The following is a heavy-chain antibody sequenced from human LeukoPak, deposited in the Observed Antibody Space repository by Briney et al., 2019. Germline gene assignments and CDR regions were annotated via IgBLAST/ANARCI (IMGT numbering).Heavy chain of an antibody. V-gene: IGHV5-51*01. D-gene: IGHD3-10*01. CDR3: ARVEYYYGSGSYYSGRNNWFDP. J-gene: IGHJ5*02. CDR1: GYSFTSYW. Sequence: GESLKISSKGSGYSFTSYWIGWVRQTPGKGLEWMGIIYPVYFDTRYSPSFQGQVTISAEKSISTAYLQWSSLEASDPAMYYCARVEYYYGSGSYYSGRNNWFDPWGQGTLVTVSS. CDR2: IYPVYFDT.